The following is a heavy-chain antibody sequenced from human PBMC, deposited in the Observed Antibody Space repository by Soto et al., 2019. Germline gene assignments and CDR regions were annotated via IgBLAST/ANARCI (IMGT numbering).Heavy chain of an antibody. CDR1: GGTFSSYA. CDR2: IIPIFGTA. CDR3: ARGAAGTGWFDP. J-gene: IGHJ5*02. D-gene: IGHD6-13*01. Sequence: ASVKVSCKASGGTFSSYAISWVRQAPGQGLEWMGGIIPIFGTANYAQKFQGRATITADKSTSTAYMELSSLRSEDTAVYYCARGAAGTGWFDPWGQGTLVTVSS. V-gene: IGHV1-69*06.